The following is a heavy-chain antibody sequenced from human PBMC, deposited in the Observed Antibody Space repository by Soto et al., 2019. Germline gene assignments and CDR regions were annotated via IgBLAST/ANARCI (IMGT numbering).Heavy chain of an antibody. CDR1: VYSISSGSYF. V-gene: IGHV4-61*01. Sequence: SETLSLTCNFTVYSISSGSYFWSWIRQPPGKALEWIGYIYYTGTTSYNPPLGGRVTISLDTSKTQFSLKLTSVTAADAAVYFCARDNPSPFQYSPAGWFDPWGPGISVTVSS. J-gene: IGHJ5*02. CDR2: IYYTGTT. CDR3: ARDNPSPFQYSPAGWFDP. D-gene: IGHD2-15*01.